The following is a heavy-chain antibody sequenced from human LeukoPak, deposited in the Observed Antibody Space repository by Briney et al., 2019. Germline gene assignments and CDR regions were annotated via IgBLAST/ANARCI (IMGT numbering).Heavy chain of an antibody. CDR3: ARRHHYYYYMDV. CDR2: IYTSGGT. J-gene: IGHJ6*03. CDR1: GGSVSSYY. Sequence: SETLSLTCTVSGGSVSSYYWTWIRQPPGKGLEWIGYIYTSGGTNYNPPLSSRVTISVDTSKNQFSLNLSSVTAADTAVYYCARRHHYYYYMDVWGKGTTVTVSS. V-gene: IGHV4-4*09.